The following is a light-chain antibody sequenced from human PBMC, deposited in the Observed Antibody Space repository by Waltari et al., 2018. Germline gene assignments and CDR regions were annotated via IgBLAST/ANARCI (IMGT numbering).Light chain of an antibody. J-gene: IGKJ1*01. V-gene: IGKV3-11*01. Sequence: VLTHSPATLSLSPGERATLSCRASQSVSSYLAWYQHKPGQAPRLLIYDASNRATGIPARFSGSGSGTDFTLTISSLEPEDFAVYYCQQRINWPPTFGQGTKVEI. CDR2: DAS. CDR3: QQRINWPPT. CDR1: QSVSSY.